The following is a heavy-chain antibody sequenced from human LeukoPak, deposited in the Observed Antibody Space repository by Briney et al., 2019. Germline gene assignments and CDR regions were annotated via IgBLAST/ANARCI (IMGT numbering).Heavy chain of an antibody. CDR2: IKQDGSEK. J-gene: IGHJ4*02. D-gene: IGHD5-24*01. CDR1: GFTFSNYW. CDR3: VREARERGGFDY. V-gene: IGHV3-7*01. Sequence: GGSLRLSCAGSGFTFSNYWMSWVRQAPGKGLEWVANIKQDGSEKYYVDSVKGRFTISRDNAKNSLYLQMNSLRAEDTAVYYCVREARERGGFDYWGQGTLVTVSS.